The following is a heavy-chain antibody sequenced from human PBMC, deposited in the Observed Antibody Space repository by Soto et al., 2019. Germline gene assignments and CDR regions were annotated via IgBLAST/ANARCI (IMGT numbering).Heavy chain of an antibody. Sequence: PSETLSLTCTVSGGSISSYYWSWIRQPPGKGLEWIGYIYYSGSTNYNPSLKSRVTISVDTSKNQFSLKLSSVTAADKAVYYCARDLGRAGMDVWGQGTTVTVAS. CDR1: GGSISSYY. V-gene: IGHV4-59*01. J-gene: IGHJ6*02. D-gene: IGHD1-26*01. CDR2: IYYSGST. CDR3: ARDLGRAGMDV.